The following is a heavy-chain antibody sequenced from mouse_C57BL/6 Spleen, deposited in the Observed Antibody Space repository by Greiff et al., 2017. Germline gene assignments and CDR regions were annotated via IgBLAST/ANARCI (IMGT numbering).Heavy chain of an antibody. Sequence: QVQLQQSGAELARPGASVKMSCKASGYTFTSYTLHWVKQRPGQGLEWIGYINPSSGYTKYNQKFKDKATLTADKSSSTAYMQLRSLTSEDSAVYYCARGELEFAYWGQGTLVTVSA. CDR2: INPSSGYT. J-gene: IGHJ3*01. V-gene: IGHV1-4*01. CDR3: ARGELEFAY. CDR1: GYTFTSYT.